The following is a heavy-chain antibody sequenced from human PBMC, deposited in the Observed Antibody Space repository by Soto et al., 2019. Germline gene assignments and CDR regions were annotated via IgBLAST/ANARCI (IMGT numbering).Heavy chain of an antibody. CDR1: GFTFDDYA. J-gene: IGHJ4*02. V-gene: IGHV3-9*01. CDR2: ISWNSGSI. CDR3: AKAVCSSTSCLFDY. Sequence: EVQLVESGGGLVQPGRSLRLSCAASGFTFDDYAMQWVRQAPGKGLEWVSGISWNSGSIGYAESVKGRFTISRDNAKNSLYLQMNSLRAEDTALYYCAKAVCSSTSCLFDYWGQGTLVTVSS. D-gene: IGHD2-2*01.